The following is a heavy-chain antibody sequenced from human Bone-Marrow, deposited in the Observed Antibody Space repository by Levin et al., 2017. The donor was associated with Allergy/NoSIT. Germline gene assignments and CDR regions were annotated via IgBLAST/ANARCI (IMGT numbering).Heavy chain of an antibody. Sequence: GGSLRLSCAASGFTFSSYGMHWVRQAPGKGLEWVAVISYDGSNKYYADSVKGRFTISRDNSKNTLYLQMNSLRAEDTAVYYCAKVSGSGSEPPLLTIAVAGTSLSYFDYWGQGTLVTVSS. D-gene: IGHD6-19*01. V-gene: IGHV3-30*18. CDR3: AKVSGSGSEPPLLTIAVAGTSLSYFDY. CDR2: ISYDGSNK. CDR1: GFTFSSYG. J-gene: IGHJ4*02.